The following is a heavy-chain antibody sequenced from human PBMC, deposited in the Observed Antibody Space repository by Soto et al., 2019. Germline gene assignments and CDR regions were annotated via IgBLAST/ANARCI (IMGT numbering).Heavy chain of an antibody. CDR1: GGTFSTAA. D-gene: IGHD3-3*02. V-gene: IGHV1-69*12. J-gene: IGHJ6*02. CDR3: ATDKDLPQLGGNYYYIMDV. Sequence: QVQVEQSGAEVKKPGSSVKVSCKASGGTFSTAAISWVRQAPGQGLEWMGGIMPIFRTADYAQKFQGRVTITADASTTTASLELRSLRSEDTAVYYCATDKDLPQLGGNYYYIMDVWGQGTTVTVSS. CDR2: IMPIFRTA.